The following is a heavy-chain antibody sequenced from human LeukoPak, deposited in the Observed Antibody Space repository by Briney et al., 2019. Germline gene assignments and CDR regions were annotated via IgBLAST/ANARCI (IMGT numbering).Heavy chain of an antibody. J-gene: IGHJ5*02. Sequence: PGGSLRLSCAASGFTFSSYAMSWVRQAPGKGLEWVSAISGSGGSTYYAGSVKGRFTISRDNSKNTLYLQMNSLRAEDTAVYYCAKDRVSSASPRGAWFDPWGQGTLVTVSS. D-gene: IGHD3-16*01. V-gene: IGHV3-23*01. CDR2: ISGSGGST. CDR3: AKDRVSSASPRGAWFDP. CDR1: GFTFSSYA.